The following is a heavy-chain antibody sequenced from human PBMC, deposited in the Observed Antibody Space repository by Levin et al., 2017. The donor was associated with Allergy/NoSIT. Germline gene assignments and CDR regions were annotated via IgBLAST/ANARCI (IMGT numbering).Heavy chain of an antibody. CDR2: IYSDGSST. V-gene: IGHV3-74*01. CDR1: GFTFSSYW. D-gene: IGHD3-10*01. Sequence: GGSLRLSCAASGFTFSSYWMHWVRQAPGKGLVWVSRIYSDGSSTSYADSVKGRFTISRDNAKNTLYLQMNSLRAEDTAVYYCARVQGVGYLMEVDAFDIWGQGTMVTVSS. J-gene: IGHJ3*02. CDR3: ARVQGVGYLMEVDAFDI.